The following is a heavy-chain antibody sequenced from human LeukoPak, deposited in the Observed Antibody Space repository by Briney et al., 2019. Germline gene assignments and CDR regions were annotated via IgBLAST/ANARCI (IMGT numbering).Heavy chain of an antibody. CDR1: GFTFDDYG. CDR2: ISSSSSYI. D-gene: IGHD6-6*01. J-gene: IGHJ3*02. CDR3: ARDEQLVAFHI. V-gene: IGHV3-21*01. Sequence: PGGSLRLSCAASGFTFDDYGMSWVRQAPGKGLEWVSSISSSSSYIYYADSVKGRFTISRDNAKNSLYLQMNSLRAEDTAVYYCARDEQLVAFHIWGQGTMVTVSS.